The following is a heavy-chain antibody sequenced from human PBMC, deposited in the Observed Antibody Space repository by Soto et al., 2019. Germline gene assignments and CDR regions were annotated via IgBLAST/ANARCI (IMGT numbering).Heavy chain of an antibody. D-gene: IGHD3-22*01. CDR1: GFTFRNYA. CDR2: ISVSGGGT. CDR3: AKGMYYYNSSGYRLFDY. V-gene: IGHV3-23*01. Sequence: GGSLRLSCAASGFTFRNYAMNWVRKAPGQGLEWVSGISVSGGGTYYADSVKGRFTVSRDNSKNTVFLQMNSLRAEDTAVYFCAKGMYYYNSSGYRLFDYWGQGTLVTVSS. J-gene: IGHJ4*02.